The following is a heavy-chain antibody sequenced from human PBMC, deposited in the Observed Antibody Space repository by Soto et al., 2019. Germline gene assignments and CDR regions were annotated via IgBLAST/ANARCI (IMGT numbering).Heavy chain of an antibody. CDR2: INHSGAT. Sequence: PSETLSLTCAVSGGPITSDNWYNWVRQPPGKGLEWIGEINHSGATNYSPSLKSRVTISVDKSKNQFSLKLTSVTAADTAMYYCTKDHTGADAFDIWGQVTMVT. CDR3: TKDHTGADAFDI. V-gene: IGHV4-4*02. D-gene: IGHD7-27*01. CDR1: GGPITSDNW. J-gene: IGHJ3*02.